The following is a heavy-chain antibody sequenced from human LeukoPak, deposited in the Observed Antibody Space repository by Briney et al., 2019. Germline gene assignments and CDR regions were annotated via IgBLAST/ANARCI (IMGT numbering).Heavy chain of an antibody. J-gene: IGHJ4*02. Sequence: ASVKVSXKASGYTFTGYFMNWVRQAPGQGLEWLGWINPNTGGTNYAQNFQGRVTVTRDTSISTAYMELSRLRSDDTAVYYCAKNSGSYGSLIDYWGQGTLVTVSS. CDR2: INPNTGGT. D-gene: IGHD1-26*01. CDR1: GYTFTGYF. CDR3: AKNSGSYGSLIDY. V-gene: IGHV1-2*02.